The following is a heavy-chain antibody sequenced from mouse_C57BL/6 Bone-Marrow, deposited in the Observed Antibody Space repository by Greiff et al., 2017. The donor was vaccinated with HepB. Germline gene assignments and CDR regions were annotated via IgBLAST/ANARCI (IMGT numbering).Heavy chain of an antibody. CDR3: AREGIYYYGSSHWYFDV. CDR1: GFTFSSYA. J-gene: IGHJ1*03. D-gene: IGHD1-1*01. Sequence: EVKLQESGGGLVKPGGSLKLSCAASGFTFSSYAMSWVRQTPEKRLEWVATISDGGSYTYYPDNVKGRFTISRDNAKNNLYLQMSHLKSEDTAMYYCAREGIYYYGSSHWYFDVWGTGTTVTVSS. CDR2: ISDGGSYT. V-gene: IGHV5-4*01.